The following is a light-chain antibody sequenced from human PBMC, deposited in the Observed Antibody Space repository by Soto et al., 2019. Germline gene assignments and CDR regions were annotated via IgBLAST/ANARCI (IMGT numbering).Light chain of an antibody. J-gene: IGKJ5*01. V-gene: IGKV1-39*01. CDR2: AAS. CDR3: QQSYGTPIT. CDR1: QTISSW. Sequence: DIQMTQSPSTLSGSVGDRVTITCRASQTISSWLAWYQQKPGKAPKLLIYAASTLQSGVPSRFSGSGSGTDFTLTITSLQPEDFATYYCQQSYGTPITFGQGTRLEIK.